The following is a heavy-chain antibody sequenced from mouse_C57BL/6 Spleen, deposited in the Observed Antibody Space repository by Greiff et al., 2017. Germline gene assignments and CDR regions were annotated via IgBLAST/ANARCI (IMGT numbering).Heavy chain of an antibody. CDR1: GYTFTSYW. J-gene: IGHJ4*01. CDR2: IDPSASYT. Sequence: VQLQQPGAELVKPGASVKLSCKASGYTFTSYWMQWVKQRPGQGLEWIGEIDPSASYTNYNQKFKGKATLTVDPSSSTAYMQLSSLTSEDSAVYYCARKRAMDYWGQGTSVTVSS. V-gene: IGHV1-50*01. CDR3: ARKRAMDY.